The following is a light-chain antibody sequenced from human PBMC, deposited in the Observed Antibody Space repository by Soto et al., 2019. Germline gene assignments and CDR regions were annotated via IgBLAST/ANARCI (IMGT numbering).Light chain of an antibody. V-gene: IGKV3-15*01. CDR3: QQYHNWPPRT. J-gene: IGKJ1*01. CDR1: QSVSSN. CDR2: GAS. Sequence: EIVMTQSPVTLSVSPGERATLSCRASQSVSSNLAWYQKKPGQAPRLLIDGASIRATGIPARFSGGGSETEFTLTISSLQSEDFAVYYCQQYHNWPPRTFGQGTKVDIK.